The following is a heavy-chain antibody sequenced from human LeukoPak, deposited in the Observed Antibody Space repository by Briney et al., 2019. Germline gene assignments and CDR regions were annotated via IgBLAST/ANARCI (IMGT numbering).Heavy chain of an antibody. V-gene: IGHV3-48*01. CDR1: GFTFSSYS. Sequence: GGSLRLPCAASGFTFSSYSMNWVRQAPGKELEWVSYISSSSSTIYYADSVKGRFTISRDNAKNSLYLQMNSLRAEDTAVYYCAKGGRGEGSGWYGNYYYYYYMDVWGKGTTVTVSS. CDR3: AKGGRGEGSGWYGNYYYYYYMDV. CDR2: ISSSSSTI. J-gene: IGHJ6*03. D-gene: IGHD6-19*01.